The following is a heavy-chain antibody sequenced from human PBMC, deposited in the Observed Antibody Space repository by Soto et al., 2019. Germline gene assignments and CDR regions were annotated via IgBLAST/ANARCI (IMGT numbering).Heavy chain of an antibody. CDR1: GYTFTVYY. Sequence: QVQLVQSGAEVKKPGASVNVSCKASGYTFTVYYMHWVRQAPGQGLEWMGWINPKSGGTMYPQKFQGRVTMTWGTSISTACMALTRLRSDDTAVYYCARDLAKGGGSAGFDYWGQGTLVTVSS. D-gene: IGHD1-26*01. V-gene: IGHV1-2*02. J-gene: IGHJ4*02. CDR3: ARDLAKGGGSAGFDY. CDR2: INPKSGGT.